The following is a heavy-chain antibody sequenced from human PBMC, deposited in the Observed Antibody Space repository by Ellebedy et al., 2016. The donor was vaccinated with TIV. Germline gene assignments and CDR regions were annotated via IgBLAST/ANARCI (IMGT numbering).Heavy chain of an antibody. V-gene: IGHV4-39*01. Sequence: SETLSLTXTVSGGSISSSSYYWGWIRQPPGKGLEWIGSIYYSGSTYYNPSLKSRVTISVDTSKNQFSLKLSSVTAADTAVYYCARPHEPWLGGFDYWGQGTLVTVSS. J-gene: IGHJ4*02. CDR2: IYYSGST. CDR3: ARPHEPWLGGFDY. D-gene: IGHD6-19*01. CDR1: GGSISSSSYY.